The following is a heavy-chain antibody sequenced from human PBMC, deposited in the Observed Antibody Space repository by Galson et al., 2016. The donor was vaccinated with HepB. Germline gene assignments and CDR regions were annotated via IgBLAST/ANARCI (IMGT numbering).Heavy chain of an antibody. Sequence: TLSLTCTVSRGSITSGSYYWNWIRHHPGKGLDWIGYIDYSGNTYYNPSLKSRVTISVDTSKIQSSLKLGSVTAADTAVYYCARGGGVKEGDVVATRVGQGFDIWGQGTMVTVSS. CDR1: RGSITSGSYY. J-gene: IGHJ3*02. CDR2: IDYSGNT. CDR3: ARGGGVKEGDVVATRVGQGFDI. V-gene: IGHV4-31*03. D-gene: IGHD5-12*01.